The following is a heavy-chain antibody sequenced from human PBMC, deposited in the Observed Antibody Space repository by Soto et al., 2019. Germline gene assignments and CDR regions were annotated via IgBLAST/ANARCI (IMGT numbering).Heavy chain of an antibody. Sequence: GASVKVSWKASGYTFTSYGISWVRQAPGQGLEWMGWISAYNGNTNYAQKLQGRVTMTTDTSTSTAYMELRSLRSDDTAVYYCARDYDFWSGYRLGMDVWGQGTTVTVSS. V-gene: IGHV1-18*01. D-gene: IGHD3-3*01. J-gene: IGHJ6*02. CDR1: GYTFTSYG. CDR3: ARDYDFWSGYRLGMDV. CDR2: ISAYNGNT.